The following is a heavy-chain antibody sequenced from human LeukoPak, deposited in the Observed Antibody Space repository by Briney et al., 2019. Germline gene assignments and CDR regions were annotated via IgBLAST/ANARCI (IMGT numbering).Heavy chain of an antibody. Sequence: ASVKVSCKASGYTFTSYAMHWVRHAPGQRLEWMGWINAGNGNTKYSQKFQGRVTITRDTSASTAYMELSSLRSEDTAVYYCARESQYYYDSSGHDYWGQGTLVTVSS. D-gene: IGHD3-22*01. CDR2: INAGNGNT. CDR3: ARESQYYYDSSGHDY. J-gene: IGHJ4*02. CDR1: GYTFTSYA. V-gene: IGHV1-3*01.